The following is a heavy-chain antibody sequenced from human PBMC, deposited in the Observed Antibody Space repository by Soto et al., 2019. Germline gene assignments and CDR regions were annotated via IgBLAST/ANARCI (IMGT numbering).Heavy chain of an antibody. CDR3: ARDRSDSSRDDSFDI. D-gene: IGHD6-6*01. V-gene: IGHV3-53*01. CDR1: GFNVTNTY. CDR2: IYRGFST. J-gene: IGHJ3*02. Sequence: GGSLRLSCAVSGFNVTNTYMSWVRQAPGKGLEWVSVIYRGFSTFYADSVKGRFTVSRDDSKNTVSLQMNSLRAEGTAVYYCARDRSDSSRDDSFDIWGQGTMVTVSS.